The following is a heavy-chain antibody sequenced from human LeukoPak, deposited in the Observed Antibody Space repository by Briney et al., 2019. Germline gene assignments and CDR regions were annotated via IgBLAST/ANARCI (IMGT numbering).Heavy chain of an antibody. CDR3: TGNYYGSGSYAVRDDYYYYMDV. J-gene: IGHJ6*03. V-gene: IGHV3-73*01. CDR1: GFTFSGSA. D-gene: IGHD3-10*01. CDR2: IRSTANGYAT. Sequence: GGSLRLSCAASGFTFSGSALHWVRQASGKGLEWVGRIRSTANGYATAYAASVKGRFTISRDDSKNTAYLQMDSLKTEDTAVYYCTGNYYGSGSYAVRDDYYYYMDVWGKGTTVTISS.